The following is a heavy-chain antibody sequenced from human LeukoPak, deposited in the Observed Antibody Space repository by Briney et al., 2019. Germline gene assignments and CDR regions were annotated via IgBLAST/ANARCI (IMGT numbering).Heavy chain of an antibody. J-gene: IGHJ5*02. D-gene: IGHD6-6*01. CDR3: ARVWGYSSWAYNWFDP. Sequence: SETLSLTCTVSGGSISSSSYYWGWIRQPPGKGLEWIGSIYYSGSTYYNPSLKSRVTTSVDTSKNQFSLKLSSVTAADTAVYYCARVWGYSSWAYNWFDPWGQGTLVTVSS. CDR1: GGSISSSSYY. CDR2: IYYSGST. V-gene: IGHV4-39*07.